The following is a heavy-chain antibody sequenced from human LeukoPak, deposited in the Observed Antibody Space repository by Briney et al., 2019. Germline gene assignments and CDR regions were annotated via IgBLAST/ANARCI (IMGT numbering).Heavy chain of an antibody. CDR1: GGSFSGYY. CDR2: INHSGST. J-gene: IGHJ4*02. CDR3: ARIPILTGYSFDY. D-gene: IGHD3-9*01. V-gene: IGHV4-34*01. Sequence: PSETLSLTCAVYGGSFSGYYWSWIRQPPGKGLEWIGEINHSGSTNYNPSLKSRVTISVDTSKNQFSLKLSSVTAADTAVYYCARIPILTGYSFDYWGQGTLVTVSS.